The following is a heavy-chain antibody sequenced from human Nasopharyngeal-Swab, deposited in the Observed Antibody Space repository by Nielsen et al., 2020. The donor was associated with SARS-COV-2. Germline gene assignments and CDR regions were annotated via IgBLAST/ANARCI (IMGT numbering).Heavy chain of an antibody. Sequence: GGSLRLSCAASGFTFRSYAMYWVRQAPGKGLEWVAVISYDGSDQYYADSVKGRFTISRDNAKNSLYLQMNTLRAEDTALYHCARVRYSGYDSGLDVWGQGTTVTVSS. CDR3: ARVRYSGYDSGLDV. CDR2: ISYDGSDQ. CDR1: GFTFRSYA. D-gene: IGHD5-12*01. V-gene: IGHV3-30*04. J-gene: IGHJ6*02.